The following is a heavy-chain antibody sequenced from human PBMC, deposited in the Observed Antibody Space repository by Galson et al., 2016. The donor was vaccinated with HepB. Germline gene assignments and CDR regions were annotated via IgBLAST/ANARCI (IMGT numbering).Heavy chain of an antibody. J-gene: IGHJ4*02. D-gene: IGHD4-11*01. Sequence: TLSLTCAVSGASIISSAYSWSWIRQPPGKALEWIGYIYHSGNTYYNPSLKSRVTISVDSSKNQLSLKLSPVIAADTAVYYWARVPLTTEWYFDFWGQGTLVTVSS. CDR1: GASIISSAYS. V-gene: IGHV4-30-2*01. CDR2: IYHSGNT. CDR3: ARVPLTTEWYFDF.